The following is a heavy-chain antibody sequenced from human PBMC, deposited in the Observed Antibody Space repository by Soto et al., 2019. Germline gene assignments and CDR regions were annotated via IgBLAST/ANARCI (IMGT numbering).Heavy chain of an antibody. CDR2: ISDSGGNT. Sequence: EVQLLESGGGLVQPGGSLRLSCAASEFTFSSFVMSWVRQAPGKGLEWVSTISDSGGNTYYADSVKGRFTISRDNSKNTLYLQMNILRAEDTAIYYFAKCGVSRLSSSDYWGQGTLVTVSS. CDR1: EFTFSSFV. CDR3: AKCGVSRLSSSDY. D-gene: IGHD2-2*01. J-gene: IGHJ4*02. V-gene: IGHV3-23*01.